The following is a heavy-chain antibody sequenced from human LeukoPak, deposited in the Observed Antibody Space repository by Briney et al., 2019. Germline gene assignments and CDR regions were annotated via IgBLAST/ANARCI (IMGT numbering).Heavy chain of an antibody. CDR2: IYYSGST. Sequence: SETLSLTCTVSGGSISSSSYYWGWIRQPPGKGLEWIGNIYYSGSTYYNPSLKSRVTISVDTSKNQFSLKLSSVTAADTAVYYCARRGPDYDFWSGYYPFDYWGQGTLVTVSS. D-gene: IGHD3-3*01. V-gene: IGHV4-39*01. CDR1: GGSISSSSYY. CDR3: ARRGPDYDFWSGYYPFDY. J-gene: IGHJ4*02.